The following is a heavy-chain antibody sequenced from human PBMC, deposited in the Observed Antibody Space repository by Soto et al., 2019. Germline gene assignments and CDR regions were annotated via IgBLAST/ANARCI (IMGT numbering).Heavy chain of an antibody. Sequence: PGGSLRLSCVASEFSFGTYAMHWVRQSPGKGLECVALISHDGRNENYADSVKGRFTISRDNSKNTLYLQISSLRVDDTGVYYCARVLFDGNRRCSVPWGQGTQVTVSS. CDR1: EFSFGTYA. CDR2: ISHDGRNE. CDR3: ARVLFDGNRRCSVP. D-gene: IGHD3-10*01. V-gene: IGHV3-30*04. J-gene: IGHJ5*02.